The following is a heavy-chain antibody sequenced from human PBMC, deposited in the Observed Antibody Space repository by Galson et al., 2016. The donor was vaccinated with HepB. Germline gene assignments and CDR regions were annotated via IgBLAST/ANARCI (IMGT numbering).Heavy chain of an antibody. V-gene: IGHV3-30*03. CDR2: ISYDGSNK. CDR3: ASSVRGSGSPPGGY. J-gene: IGHJ4*02. Sequence: SLRLSCATSGFSFSSYGMHWVRQAPGKGLEWVAVISYDGSNKYYADSVKGRFTISRDNSKKTLYLQMSSLRAEDTAVYYCASSVRGSGSPPGGYWGQRILVTVSS. CDR1: GFSFSSYG. D-gene: IGHD3-10*01.